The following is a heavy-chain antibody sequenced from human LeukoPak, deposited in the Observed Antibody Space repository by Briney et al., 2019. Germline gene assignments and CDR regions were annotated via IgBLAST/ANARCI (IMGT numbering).Heavy chain of an antibody. CDR3: AKDGIAARLGSDPYYYYYYMDV. D-gene: IGHD6-6*01. V-gene: IGHV3-30*18. CDR1: GFTFSSYG. CDR2: ISYDGSNK. J-gene: IGHJ6*03. Sequence: PGGSLRLSCAASGFTFSSYGMHWVRQAPGKGLEWVAVISYDGSNKYYADSVKGRFTTSRDNSKNTLYLQMNSLRAEDTAVYYCAKDGIAARLGSDPYYYYYYMDVWGKGTTVTVSS.